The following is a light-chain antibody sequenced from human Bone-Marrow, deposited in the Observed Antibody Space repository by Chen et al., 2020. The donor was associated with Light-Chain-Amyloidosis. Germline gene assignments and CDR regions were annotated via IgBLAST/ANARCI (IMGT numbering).Light chain of an antibody. CDR2: GSS. Sequence: EIVLTQSPGTLSLSPGEGANLSCRASQTISSNYLTWYQQKFGQAPRLLIYGSSSRATGIPDRITGGAARAVFPLTSNRLEHEDAAKYYCQQYGTSPLTFGGGTKVEIK. CDR1: QTISSNY. CDR3: QQYGTSPLT. J-gene: IGKJ4*01. V-gene: IGKV3-20*01.